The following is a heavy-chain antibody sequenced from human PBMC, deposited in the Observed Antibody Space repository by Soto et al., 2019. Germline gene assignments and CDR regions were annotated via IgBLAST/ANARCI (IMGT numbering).Heavy chain of an antibody. D-gene: IGHD2-8*01. CDR3: VSQRTSVLTQAYFDY. CDR1: GGSVSNSNYY. CDR2: VYYRGRS. Sequence: SETLSLTCTVSGGSVSNSNYYWGWIRQSPGKGLEWIGSVYYRGRSYSKSSVKSRVTISVDTSKNQFSLNLNSVTASDTAVYYCVSQRTSVLTQAYFDYWGPGALVTVSS. V-gene: IGHV4-39*01. J-gene: IGHJ4*02.